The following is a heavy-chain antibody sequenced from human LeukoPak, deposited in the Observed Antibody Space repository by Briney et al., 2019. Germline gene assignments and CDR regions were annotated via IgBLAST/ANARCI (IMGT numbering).Heavy chain of an antibody. V-gene: IGHV1-18*01. CDR3: ARDRGDYYGSSGQNYFDY. CDR2: ISAYNGNT. D-gene: IGHD3-22*01. CDR1: GYTFTSYG. Sequence: ASVKVSCKASGYTFTSYGISWVRQAPGQGLEWMGWISAYNGNTNYAQKLQGRVTMTTDTSTSTAYMELRSLRSDDTAVYYCARDRGDYYGSSGQNYFDYWGQGTLVTVSS. J-gene: IGHJ4*02.